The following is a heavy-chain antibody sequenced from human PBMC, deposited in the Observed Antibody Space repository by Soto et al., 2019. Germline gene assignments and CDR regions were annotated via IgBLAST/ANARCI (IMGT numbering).Heavy chain of an antibody. Sequence: EVKLVESGGVVVQPGGSLRLSCVASGFDFEDYTMHWVRQAPGKGLECVSRISYDGDETYYADSVRGRFTMSRDNSKNSLFLLMNNLTPEDTAVYYCAKDEAYYFDHWGQGTLVAVSS. CDR3: AKDEAYYFDH. CDR1: GFDFEDYT. J-gene: IGHJ4*02. CDR2: ISYDGDET. V-gene: IGHV3-43*01.